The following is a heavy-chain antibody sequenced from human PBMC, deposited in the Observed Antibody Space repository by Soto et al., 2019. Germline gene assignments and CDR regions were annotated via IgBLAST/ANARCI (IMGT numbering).Heavy chain of an antibody. CDR1: GFSYITYG. CDR3: VRWNGYGDI. J-gene: IGHJ4*02. V-gene: IGHV3-23*01. Sequence: VQLLESGGGLVQPGGSLRLPCAVSGFSYITYGVTWVRQVPGKGLEWVCGVSGGSGVTHYRDSVKGRFTITGEDAKNTVYLQMNSLRVEDTGVYHCVRWNGYGDIWGQGTLVSVSS. CDR2: VSGGSGVT. D-gene: IGHD4-17*01.